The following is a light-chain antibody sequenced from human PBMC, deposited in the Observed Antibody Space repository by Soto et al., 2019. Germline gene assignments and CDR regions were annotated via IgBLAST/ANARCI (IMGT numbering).Light chain of an antibody. Sequence: EIVLTQSPATLSLSPGERATLSCRASQSVSSYLAWYQQKPGQAPRLLIYDASNRATGIPARFSGSGSGTDFTLTISSLEPEDFAAYYCQQRKGKFGQGPKVDIK. CDR3: QQRKGK. J-gene: IGKJ1*01. CDR2: DAS. CDR1: QSVSSY. V-gene: IGKV3-11*01.